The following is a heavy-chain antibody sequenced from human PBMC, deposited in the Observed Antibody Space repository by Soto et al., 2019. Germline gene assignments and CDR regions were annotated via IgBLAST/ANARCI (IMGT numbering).Heavy chain of an antibody. V-gene: IGHV1-69*01. D-gene: IGHD1-1*01. CDR2: IIPMLGTT. CDR3: ASELEGAFDV. CDR1: GGTSYA. J-gene: IGHJ3*01. Sequence: QVQLVQSGAEVKKPGSSVKVSCRTSGGTSYAVDWARQAPGQGLEWMGGIIPMLGTTNYAENFQGRVTITADESASTAYMELRSLRSDDTGVYYCASELEGAFDVWGQGTTVTVSA.